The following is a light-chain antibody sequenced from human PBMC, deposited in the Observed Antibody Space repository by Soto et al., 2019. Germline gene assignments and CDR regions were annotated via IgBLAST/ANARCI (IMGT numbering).Light chain of an antibody. CDR2: DAS. J-gene: IGKJ1*01. V-gene: IGKV1-5*01. CDR3: QQYNGYSRT. Sequence: DIQMTQSPSALSASVGDRVMITCRASQSISSSLAWYQQKPGKAPKLLIYDASSLESGVPSRFSGSASGTEFTLTISSLQPDDFATYYYQQYNGYSRTFGQGTKVELK. CDR1: QSISSS.